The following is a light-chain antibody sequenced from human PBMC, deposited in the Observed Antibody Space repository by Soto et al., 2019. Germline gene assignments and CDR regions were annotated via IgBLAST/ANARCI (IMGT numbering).Light chain of an antibody. V-gene: IGKV1-39*01. Sequence: DIQMTQSPSSLSASIGDTVTMTCRASQSISTYLNWYQQKPGKAPKFLIYAASSLQSGVPSRFSGSGSGTDFTLTISSLQFEDFASYYCQQSHTSPFSFGQGTKLEI. CDR2: AAS. CDR3: QQSHTSPFS. CDR1: QSISTY. J-gene: IGKJ2*03.